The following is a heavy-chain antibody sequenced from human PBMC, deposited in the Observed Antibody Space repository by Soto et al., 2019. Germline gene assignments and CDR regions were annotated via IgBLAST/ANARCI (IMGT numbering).Heavy chain of an antibody. CDR1: GGTFSSYA. CDR3: ARDHPTIDCSGGSCYPGRRMGGMDV. Sequence: QVQLVQSGAEVKKPGSSVKVSCKASGGTFSSYAISWVRQAPGQGLEWMGGIIPIFGTANYAQKFQGRVTITAEESTSTAYMELSSLRSEDTAVYYCARDHPTIDCSGGSCYPGRRMGGMDVWGQGTTVTVSS. J-gene: IGHJ6*02. V-gene: IGHV1-69*12. D-gene: IGHD2-15*01. CDR2: IIPIFGTA.